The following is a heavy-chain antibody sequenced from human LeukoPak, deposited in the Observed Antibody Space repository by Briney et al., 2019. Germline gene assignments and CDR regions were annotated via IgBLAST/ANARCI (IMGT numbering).Heavy chain of an antibody. J-gene: IGHJ2*01. CDR2: IIPIFGTA. V-gene: IGHV1-69*01. D-gene: IGHD2-2*01. CDR1: GGTFSSYA. CDR3: ARVNVVVPAAMRGWYFGL. Sequence: ASVKVSCKASGGTFSSYAISWVRQAPGQGLEWMGGIIPIFGTANYAQKFQGRVTITADESTSTAYMELSSLRSEDTAVYYCARVNVVVPAAMRGWYFGLWGRGTLVTVSS.